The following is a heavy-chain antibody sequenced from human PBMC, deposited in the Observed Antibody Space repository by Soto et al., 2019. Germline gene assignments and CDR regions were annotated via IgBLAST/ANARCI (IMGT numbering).Heavy chain of an antibody. Sequence: SLRLSCVASGFTFSSYGMHWVRQAPGKGLECVAIISYDGSNTYYADSVKGRFTISRDNSKNTLYLQMNSLRAEDTSVYYCAKEGGLSGSYYISSSYYFDYWGQGTLVTVS. CDR1: GFTFSSYG. J-gene: IGHJ4*02. CDR3: AKEGGLSGSYYISSSYYFDY. V-gene: IGHV3-30*18. D-gene: IGHD1-26*01. CDR2: ISYDGSNT.